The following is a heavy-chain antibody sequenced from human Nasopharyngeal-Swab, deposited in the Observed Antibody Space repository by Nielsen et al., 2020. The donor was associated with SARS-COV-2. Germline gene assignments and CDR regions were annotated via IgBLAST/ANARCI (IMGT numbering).Heavy chain of an antibody. D-gene: IGHD5-18*01. CDR3: AREGYSYGYSPSYYGMDV. J-gene: IGHJ6*02. Sequence: SETLSLTCTVSGGSISSGGYYWSRIRRHPGKGLEWIEYIYYSGSTYSNPSLKSRVTISVDTSKNQFSLKLSSVTAADTAVYYCAREGYSYGYSPSYYGMDVWGQGTTVTVSS. V-gene: IGHV4-31*03. CDR2: IYYSGST. CDR1: GGSISSGGYY.